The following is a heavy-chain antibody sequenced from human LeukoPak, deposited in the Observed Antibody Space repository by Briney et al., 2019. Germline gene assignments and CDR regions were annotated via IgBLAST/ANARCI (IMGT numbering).Heavy chain of an antibody. Sequence: PGEFLRLSCVASGFSFSDYAMHWVRQAPGKGLEWVAVIPADGRDKYYIDSVRGRFTISRDNSKTTVFLQMNSLEVEDTAVYYCATPLTSKWSSSWYSGHFDYWGQGALVTVPS. V-gene: IGHV3-30*04. CDR3: ATPLTSKWSSSWYSGHFDY. D-gene: IGHD6-13*01. CDR2: IPADGRDK. CDR1: GFSFSDYA. J-gene: IGHJ4*02.